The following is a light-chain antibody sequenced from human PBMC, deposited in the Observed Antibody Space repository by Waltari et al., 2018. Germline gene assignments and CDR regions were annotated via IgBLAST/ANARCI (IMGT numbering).Light chain of an antibody. CDR1: QGISTW. Sequence: DIQMTQSPSTLSASVGDRVPIPCRASQGISTWLAWSQQKPGKAPTLLIYKASSLESGVPSRFSGSGSGTEFTLTISSLQPDDFATYFCQQYVSYPITFGQGTRLEIK. CDR2: KAS. CDR3: QQYVSYPIT. V-gene: IGKV1-5*03. J-gene: IGKJ5*01.